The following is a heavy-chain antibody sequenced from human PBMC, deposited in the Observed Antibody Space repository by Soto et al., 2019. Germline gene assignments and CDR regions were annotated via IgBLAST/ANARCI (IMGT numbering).Heavy chain of an antibody. CDR3: APGITMVRGVIITPFHS. CDR2: IYWDDDK. D-gene: IGHD3-10*01. J-gene: IGHJ4*02. V-gene: IGHV2-5*02. Sequence: QITLKESGPTLVKPTQTLTLTCTFSGFSLSTSGVGVGWIRQPPGKALEWLALIYWDDDKRYSPSLKSRLTTPXXTSKNQVALTMTTMDPVDTATYYCAPGITMVRGVIITPFHSWGQGTLVTVSS. CDR1: GFSLSTSGVG.